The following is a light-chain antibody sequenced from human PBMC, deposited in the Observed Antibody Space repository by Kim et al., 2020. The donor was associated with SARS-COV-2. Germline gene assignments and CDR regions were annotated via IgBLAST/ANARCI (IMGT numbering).Light chain of an antibody. CDR3: QKYNSALFT. J-gene: IGKJ3*01. CDR2: AAS. Sequence: AAVGDRVTITCRASQGISNYLAWYQQKPGKVPKLLIYAASTLQSGVPSRFSGSGSGTDFTLTISSLQPEDVATYYCQKYNSALFTFGPGTKVDIK. V-gene: IGKV1-27*01. CDR1: QGISNY.